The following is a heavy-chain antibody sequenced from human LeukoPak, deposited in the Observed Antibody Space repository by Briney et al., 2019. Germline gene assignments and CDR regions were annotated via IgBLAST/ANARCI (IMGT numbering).Heavy chain of an antibody. J-gene: IGHJ4*02. CDR3: ARGVPYASWSGPHYSDY. V-gene: IGHV3-7*01. CDR1: GFIFSIYW. Sequence: PGGSLRLFCAASGFIFSIYWMCWVRQAPGKGLEWVADIKQDGSQKYYVDCVKGRFSISRDNAKTSLYLQMNSLRAEDTAVYYCARGVPYASWSGPHYSDYWGQGTLVTVSS. D-gene: IGHD3-3*01. CDR2: IKQDGSQK.